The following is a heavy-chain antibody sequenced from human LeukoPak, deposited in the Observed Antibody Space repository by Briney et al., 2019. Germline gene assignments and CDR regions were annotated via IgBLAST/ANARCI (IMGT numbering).Heavy chain of an antibody. CDR2: IKGDGTIT. CDR1: GFTFSSYW. J-gene: IGHJ4*02. Sequence: GGSLRLSCAASGFTFSSYWMHWVRQAPEKGLEWVSRIKGDGTITSYADSVKGRFTISRDNAKNTLHLQMNSLRPDDTAVYYCATALLGWGQGTLVTVSS. V-gene: IGHV3-74*01. CDR3: ATALLG.